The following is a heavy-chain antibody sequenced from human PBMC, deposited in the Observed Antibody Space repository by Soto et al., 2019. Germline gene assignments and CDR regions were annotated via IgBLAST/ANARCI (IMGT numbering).Heavy chain of an antibody. CDR3: ARGWSGLVIIRFDP. V-gene: IGHV4-34*01. Sequence: QVQLQQWGAGLLKPSETLSLTCAVYGGSFSGYYWSWIRQPPGKGLEWIGEVNHSGSTNYNPSLKSRFTISVDTSKNQFSLKLSSVTATDTAVYYCARGWSGLVIIRFDPWGQGTLVTVSS. J-gene: IGHJ5*02. D-gene: IGHD3-9*01. CDR2: VNHSGST. CDR1: GGSFSGYY.